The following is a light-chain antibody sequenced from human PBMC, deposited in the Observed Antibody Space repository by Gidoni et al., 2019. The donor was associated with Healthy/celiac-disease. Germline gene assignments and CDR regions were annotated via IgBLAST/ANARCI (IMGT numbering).Light chain of an antibody. Sequence: EIGMTQTEGTLAVSLGERATINCKSSQSVLYSSNNKNYLAWSQQKPGQPPKLLIYWASPRESGVPYRSSGSGSGTDFTLTISSLQAEDVAVYYCQQYYSTPTFXQXTRLEIK. J-gene: IGKJ5*01. CDR2: WAS. CDR1: QSVLYSSNNKNY. V-gene: IGKV4-1*01. CDR3: QQYYSTPT.